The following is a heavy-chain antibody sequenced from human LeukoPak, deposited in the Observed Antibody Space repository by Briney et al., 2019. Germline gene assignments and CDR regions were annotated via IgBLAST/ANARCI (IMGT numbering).Heavy chain of an antibody. CDR1: GGSISGYY. Sequence: SETLSLTCSISGGSISGYYWSWIRQPPGKGLEWIGYTYRGGSTNYNRSLRSRVTISVDTSKNQFSLKLSSVTAADTAVYYCASTKRYFDRGYFDYWGQGTLVTVSS. CDR3: ASTKRYFDRGYFDY. D-gene: IGHD3-9*01. V-gene: IGHV4-4*09. CDR2: TYRGGST. J-gene: IGHJ4*02.